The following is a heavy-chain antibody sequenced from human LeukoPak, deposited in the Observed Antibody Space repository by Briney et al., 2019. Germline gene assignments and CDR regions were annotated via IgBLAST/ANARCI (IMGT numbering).Heavy chain of an antibody. D-gene: IGHD2-2*01. Sequence: KPSETLSLTCAVYGGSFSGYYWSWIRQPPGKGLEWIGEINHSGSTNYNPSLKSRVTISVDTSKNQFSLKLSSVTAADTAVYYCARGPPVRGCSSTSCYSGGDYWGQGTLVTVSS. J-gene: IGHJ4*02. CDR2: INHSGST. CDR1: GGSFSGYY. V-gene: IGHV4-34*01. CDR3: ARGPPVRGCSSTSCYSGGDY.